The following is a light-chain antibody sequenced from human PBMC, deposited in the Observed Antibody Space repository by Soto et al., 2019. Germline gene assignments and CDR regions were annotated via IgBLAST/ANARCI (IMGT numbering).Light chain of an antibody. V-gene: IGLV2-14*01. CDR1: SSDVGAYNY. CDR2: EVS. CDR3: SSYTSSSTWV. J-gene: IGLJ3*02. Sequence: QSVLTQPASVSGSPGQSITISCTWTSSDVGAYNYVSWYQQHPGKAPKLMIYEVSTRPSGVSDRFSGSRSGNTASLTISGLQAEDESDYYCSSYTSSSTWVFGGGTKLTVL.